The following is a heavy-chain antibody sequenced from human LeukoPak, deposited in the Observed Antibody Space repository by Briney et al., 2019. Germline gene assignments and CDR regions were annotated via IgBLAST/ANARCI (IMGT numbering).Heavy chain of an antibody. CDR2: IRSKANSYAT. CDR3: TRPSGWYAIYDY. D-gene: IGHD6-19*01. V-gene: IGHV3-73*01. CDR1: GFTFSGSA. Sequence: WVSLKFYCAASGFTFSGSAMHWVRQGSGIGREWVGRIRSKANSYATAFAASVKGRWDISRDDSKNTAYMQMNSLKTEDTAVYYCTRPSGWYAIYDYWGQGTLVTVSS. J-gene: IGHJ4*02.